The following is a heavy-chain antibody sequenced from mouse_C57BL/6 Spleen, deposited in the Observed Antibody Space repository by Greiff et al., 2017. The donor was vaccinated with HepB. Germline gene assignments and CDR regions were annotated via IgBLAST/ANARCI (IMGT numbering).Heavy chain of an antibody. D-gene: IGHD2-4*01. J-gene: IGHJ3*01. CDR1: GYTFTSYW. CDR2: IDPSDSYT. Sequence: QVQLQQSGAELVKPGASVKLSCKASGYTFTSYWMQWVKQRPGQGLEWIGEIDPSDSYTNYNQKFKGKATLTVDTSSSTAYMQLSSLTSEDSAVYYCARSFYDYDGAWFAYWGQGTLVTVSA. V-gene: IGHV1-50*01. CDR3: ARSFYDYDGAWFAY.